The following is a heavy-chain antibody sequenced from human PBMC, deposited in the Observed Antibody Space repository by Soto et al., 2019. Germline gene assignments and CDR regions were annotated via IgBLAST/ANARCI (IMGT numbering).Heavy chain of an antibody. CDR3: ARWGVGGEAFDI. D-gene: IGHD3-10*01. CDR1: GFTFSSYS. CDR2: ISSSSSYI. V-gene: IGHV3-21*01. Sequence: GGSLRLSCSASGFTFSSYSMNWVRQAPGKGLEWVSSISSSSSYIYYADSVKGRFTISRDNAKNSLYLQMNSLRAEDTAVYYCARWGVGGEAFDIWGQGTMVTVSS. J-gene: IGHJ3*02.